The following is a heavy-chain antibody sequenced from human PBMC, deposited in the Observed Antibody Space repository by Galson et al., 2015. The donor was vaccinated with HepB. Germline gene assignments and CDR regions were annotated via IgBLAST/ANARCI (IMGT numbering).Heavy chain of an antibody. CDR2: INWNGGST. CDR1: GFTFDDYG. V-gene: IGHV3-20*01. D-gene: IGHD6-6*01. Sequence: SLRLSCAASGFTFDDYGMSWVRQAPGKGLEWVSGINWNGGSTGYADSVKGRFTISRDNAKNSLYLQMNSLRAEDTALYHCARERNIAGRPDYFDYWGQGTLVTVSS. J-gene: IGHJ4*02. CDR3: ARERNIAGRPDYFDY.